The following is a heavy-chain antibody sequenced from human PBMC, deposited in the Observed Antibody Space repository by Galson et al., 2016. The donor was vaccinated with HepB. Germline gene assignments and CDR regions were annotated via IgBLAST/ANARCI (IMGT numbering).Heavy chain of an antibody. J-gene: IGHJ4*02. CDR1: KDSVSSHSAV. Sequence: CAISKDSVSSHSAVWNWIRQSPSRGLEWLGRTYYRSRWYNGYATSVKGRITINGDTSKNQFSLQLTPVTPEDTALYFCSRDPQHVVEEGFDYWGQGTLVTVSS. CDR3: SRDPQHVVEEGFDY. D-gene: IGHD2-21*01. CDR2: TYYRSRWYN. V-gene: IGHV6-1*01.